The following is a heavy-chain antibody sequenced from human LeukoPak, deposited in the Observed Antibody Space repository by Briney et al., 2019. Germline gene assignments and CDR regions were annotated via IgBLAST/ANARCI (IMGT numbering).Heavy chain of an antibody. CDR1: GGSINSYY. CDR3: ARGRSSSWYPGDY. V-gene: IGHV4-59*01. Sequence: SETLSLTCTVSGGSINSYYWSWIRQPPGKGLEWIGYIYYSGSTNYNPSLKSRVTISVDTSKNQFSLKLSSVTAADTAVYYCARGRSSSWYPGDYWGQGTLVTVSS. CDR2: IYYSGST. D-gene: IGHD6-13*01. J-gene: IGHJ4*02.